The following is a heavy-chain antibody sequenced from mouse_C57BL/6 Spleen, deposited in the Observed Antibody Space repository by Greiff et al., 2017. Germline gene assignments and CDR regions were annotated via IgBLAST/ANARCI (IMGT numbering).Heavy chain of an antibody. Sequence: EVHLVESGPGLVKPSQSLSLTCSVTGYSITSGYYWNWIRQFPGNKLEWMGYISYDGSNNYNPSLKNRISITRDTSKNQFFLKLNSVTTEDTATYYCARAPSNWAYFDYWGQGTTLTVSS. CDR3: ARAPSNWAYFDY. D-gene: IGHD4-1*01. J-gene: IGHJ2*01. CDR1: GYSITSGYY. V-gene: IGHV3-6*01. CDR2: ISYDGSN.